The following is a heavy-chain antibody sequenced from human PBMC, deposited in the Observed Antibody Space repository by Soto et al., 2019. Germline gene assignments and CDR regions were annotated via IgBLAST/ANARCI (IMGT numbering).Heavy chain of an antibody. Sequence: GASVKVSCKASGGTFSSYAISWVRQAPGQGLEWMGGIIPIFGTANYAQKFQGRVTITADESTSTAYMELSSLRSEDTAVYYCAGGRQVYDFSSRHARVVHYYRMDVWGQGTKVTVYS. D-gene: IGHD3-3*01. CDR3: AGGRQVYDFSSRHARVVHYYRMDV. CDR1: GGTFSSYA. V-gene: IGHV1-69*13. CDR2: IIPIFGTA. J-gene: IGHJ6*02.